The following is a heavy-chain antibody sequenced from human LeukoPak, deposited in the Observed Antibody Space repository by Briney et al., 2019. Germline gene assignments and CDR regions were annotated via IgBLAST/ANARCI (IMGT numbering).Heavy chain of an antibody. Sequence: ASVKVSCKVSGYTLTELSMHWVRQAPGKGLKWMGGFDPEDGETICAQKFQGRVTMTEDTSTDTAYMELSSLRSEDTAVYYCATAPRVYDSSGYYDIYMDVWGKGTTVTVSS. V-gene: IGHV1-24*01. D-gene: IGHD3-22*01. CDR2: FDPEDGET. J-gene: IGHJ6*03. CDR3: ATAPRVYDSSGYYDIYMDV. CDR1: GYTLTELS.